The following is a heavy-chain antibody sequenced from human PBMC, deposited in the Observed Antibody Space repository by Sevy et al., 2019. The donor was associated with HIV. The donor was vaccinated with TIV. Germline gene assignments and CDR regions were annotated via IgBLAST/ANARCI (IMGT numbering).Heavy chain of an antibody. Sequence: GGSLRLSCAASGFTFSSYSMNWVRQAPGKGLEWVSSISSSSSYIYYADSVKGRFTISRDNAKNSLYLQMNSLRAEDTAVYYCARKHGDDVEVYYYGMDVWGQGTTVTVSS. D-gene: IGHD4-17*01. CDR3: ARKHGDDVEVYYYGMDV. J-gene: IGHJ6*02. V-gene: IGHV3-21*01. CDR1: GFTFSSYS. CDR2: ISSSSSYI.